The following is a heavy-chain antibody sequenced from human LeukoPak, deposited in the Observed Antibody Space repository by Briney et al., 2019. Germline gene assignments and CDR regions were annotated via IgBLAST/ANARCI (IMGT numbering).Heavy chain of an antibody. Sequence: PGGSLRLSCAASGFTFSSYSMNWVRQAPGKGLEWVSSISSSSSYIYYADSVKGRFTISRDNAKNSLYLQMNSLRAEDTAVYYCARWGEWGSFEDDSDYWGQGTLVTVSS. CDR2: ISSSSSYI. CDR1: GFTFSSYS. J-gene: IGHJ4*02. D-gene: IGHD3-16*01. V-gene: IGHV3-21*01. CDR3: ARWGEWGSFEDDSDY.